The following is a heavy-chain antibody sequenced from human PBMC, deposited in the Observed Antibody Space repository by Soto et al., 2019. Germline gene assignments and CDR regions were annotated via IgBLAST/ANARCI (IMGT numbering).Heavy chain of an antibody. V-gene: IGHV5-10-1*01. Sequence: GESLKISCKGSGYSFTSYWISWVRQMPGKGLEWMGRIDPSDSYTNYSPSFQGHVTISADKSISTAYLQWSSLKASDTAMYYCARRGPPGTLVRGVQTKNDYWGPGTLVTVSS. CDR2: IDPSDSYT. J-gene: IGHJ4*02. CDR3: ARRGPPGTLVRGVQTKNDY. CDR1: GYSFTSYW. D-gene: IGHD3-10*01.